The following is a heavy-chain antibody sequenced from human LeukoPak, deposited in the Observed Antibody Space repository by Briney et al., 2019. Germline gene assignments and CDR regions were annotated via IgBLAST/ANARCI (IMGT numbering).Heavy chain of an antibody. Sequence: PGGSLRLSCAASGFTFSSYAMSWVRQAPGMGLEWVSAISGSGGSTYYADSVKGRFTISRDNSKNTLYLQMNSLRAEDTAVYYCAKGGEAASGWYYFDYWGQGTLVTVSS. J-gene: IGHJ4*02. V-gene: IGHV3-23*01. D-gene: IGHD6-19*01. CDR2: ISGSGGST. CDR3: AKGGEAASGWYYFDY. CDR1: GFTFSSYA.